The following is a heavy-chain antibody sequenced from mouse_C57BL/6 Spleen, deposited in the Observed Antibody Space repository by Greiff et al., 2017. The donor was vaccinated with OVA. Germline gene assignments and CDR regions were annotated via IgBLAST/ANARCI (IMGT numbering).Heavy chain of an antibody. V-gene: IGHV1-50*01. CDR3: ARNYSNYVAWFAY. CDR2: IDPSDSYT. Sequence: QVQLKQPGAELVKPGASVKLSCKASGYTFTSYWMQWVKQRPGQGLEWIGEIDPSDSYTNYKQKFKGKATLTVDTSSSTAYMQLSSLTSEDSTVYYCARNYSNYVAWFAYWGQGTLVTVSA. D-gene: IGHD2-5*01. CDR1: GYTFTSYW. J-gene: IGHJ3*01.